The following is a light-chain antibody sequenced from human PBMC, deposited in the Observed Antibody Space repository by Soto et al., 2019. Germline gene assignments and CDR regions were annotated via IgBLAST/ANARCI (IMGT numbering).Light chain of an antibody. CDR1: QGISSW. J-gene: IGKJ4*01. CDR3: QQTTSFPLT. V-gene: IGKV1-12*01. Sequence: DIQMTQSPSFVSASVGDRVTITCRASQGISSWLAWNQHKPGRAPKLLIHAASSLESGVPSRFSGSVSGTDFTLTISSLQPEDFATYYCQQTTSFPLTFGGGTKVEIK. CDR2: AAS.